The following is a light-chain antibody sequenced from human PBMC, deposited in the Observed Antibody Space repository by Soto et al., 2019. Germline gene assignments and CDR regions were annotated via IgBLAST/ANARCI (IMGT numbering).Light chain of an antibody. CDR2: GAS. CDR1: RDISSY. Sequence: AIRMTQSPSSLSVSIGDRVTISCRASRDISSYLAWYQQKPGKAPKLLIYGASTLQSGVPPRFSGSGSGTDFILTISSLQSEDFATYYCQQYYRYPRTFGQGTKVEIK. V-gene: IGKV1-8*01. CDR3: QQYYRYPRT. J-gene: IGKJ1*01.